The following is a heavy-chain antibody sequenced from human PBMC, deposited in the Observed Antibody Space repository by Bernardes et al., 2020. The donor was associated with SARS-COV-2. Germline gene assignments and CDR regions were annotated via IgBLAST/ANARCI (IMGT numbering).Heavy chain of an antibody. D-gene: IGHD2-2*02. V-gene: IGHV3-21*04. CDR3: AKGINTHTPTWPH. Sequence: GGSLRLSCTASGFTFSTYTINWVRQAPGKGLEWVSSISSSSSYIYYADSVKGRFTISRDNAKNSLSLQMNSLRVEDTAVYYCAKGINTHTPTWPHWGQGTLVTVSS. J-gene: IGHJ4*02. CDR1: GFTFSTYT. CDR2: ISSSSSYI.